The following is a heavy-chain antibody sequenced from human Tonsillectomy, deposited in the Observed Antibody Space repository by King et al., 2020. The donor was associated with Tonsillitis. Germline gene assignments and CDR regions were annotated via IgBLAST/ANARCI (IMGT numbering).Heavy chain of an antibody. CDR3: ARGLRRAGGLAADFDY. D-gene: IGHD4-23*01. Sequence: VQLQESGPGLVKPSETLSLTCTISSGSISDYYWSWIRQPTGRGLEWIGYISSSGYTNSNPSLFSRVILSLDASKNQFSLKLTSVTAGDTAIYYCARGLRRAGGLAADFDYWGQGTMVTVSS. CDR1: SGSISDYY. CDR2: ISSSGYT. V-gene: IGHV4-59*01. J-gene: IGHJ4*02.